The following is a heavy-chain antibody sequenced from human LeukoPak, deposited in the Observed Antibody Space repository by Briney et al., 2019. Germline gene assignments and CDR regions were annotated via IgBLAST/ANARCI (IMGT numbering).Heavy chain of an antibody. Sequence: SETLSLTCTVSGGSISSGSYYWSWIRQPAGKGLEWIGRIYTSGSTNYNPSLKSRVTISVDTSKNQFSLKLSSVTAADTAVYYCARGVPEGVDYWGQGTLVTVSS. CDR3: ARGVPEGVDY. CDR2: IYTSGST. D-gene: IGHD3-10*02. J-gene: IGHJ4*02. V-gene: IGHV4-61*02. CDR1: GGSISSGSYY.